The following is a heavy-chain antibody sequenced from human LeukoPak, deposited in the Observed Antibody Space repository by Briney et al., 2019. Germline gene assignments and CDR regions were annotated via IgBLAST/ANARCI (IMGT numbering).Heavy chain of an antibody. Sequence: ASVKVSCKASGYTFTGYYMHWVRQAPGQGLEWMGWINPNSGGTNYAQKFQGRVTMTRDTSISTAYMELSRLRSDDTAVYYCARAVGTYNWNYDYFDYWGQGTLVTVSS. CDR1: GYTFTGYY. J-gene: IGHJ4*02. V-gene: IGHV1-2*02. CDR2: INPNSGGT. D-gene: IGHD1-7*01. CDR3: ARAVGTYNWNYDYFDY.